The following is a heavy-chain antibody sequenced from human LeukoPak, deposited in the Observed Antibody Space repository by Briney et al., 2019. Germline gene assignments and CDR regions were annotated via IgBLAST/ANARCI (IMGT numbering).Heavy chain of an antibody. CDR1: GFTFHDYT. CDR3: AKALSGSWYYFDY. D-gene: IGHD6-13*01. J-gene: IGHJ4*02. V-gene: IGHV3-43*01. CDR2: ISWNSGSS. Sequence: QPGGSLRLSCAASGFTFHDYTMHWIRQAPGTGLEWVSLISWNSGSSYYADSVKGRFTISRDNSKNSLYLQMNSLRIEDTALYYCAKALSGSWYYFDYWGQGTLVTVSS.